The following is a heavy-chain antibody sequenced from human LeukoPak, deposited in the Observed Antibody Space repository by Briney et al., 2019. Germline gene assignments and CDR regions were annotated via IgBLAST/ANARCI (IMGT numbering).Heavy chain of an antibody. CDR2: ISSSGSTI. Sequence: GGSLRLSCAASGFTFSDYYMSWIRRAPGKGLEWVSYISSSGSTIYYADSVKGRFTISRDNAKNSLYLQMNSLRAEDTAVYYCARGAQYYYDSSGYCWGQGTLVTVSS. J-gene: IGHJ4*02. CDR3: ARGAQYYYDSSGYC. D-gene: IGHD3-22*01. V-gene: IGHV3-11*01. CDR1: GFTFSDYY.